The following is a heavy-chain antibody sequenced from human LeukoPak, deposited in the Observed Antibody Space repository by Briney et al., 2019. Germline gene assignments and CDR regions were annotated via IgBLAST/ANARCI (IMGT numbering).Heavy chain of an antibody. CDR3: ARDLSNMSVAGTGENY. J-gene: IGHJ4*02. D-gene: IGHD6-19*01. CDR2: NSSSSSTI. CDR1: GFTYSSYS. V-gene: IGHV3-48*01. Sequence: GGSLRLSCAASGFTYSSYSMNWVRQAPGKGLEWVSYNSSSSSTIYYADSVKGRFTISRDNSKNTLYLQMNSLRAEDTAVYYCARDLSNMSVAGTGENYWGQGTLVTVSS.